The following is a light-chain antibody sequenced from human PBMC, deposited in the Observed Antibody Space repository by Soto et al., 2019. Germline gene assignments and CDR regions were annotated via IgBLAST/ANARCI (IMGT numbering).Light chain of an antibody. V-gene: IGKV3-15*01. CDR3: QQDNNWPPIT. J-gene: IGKJ5*01. CDR2: GAS. Sequence: EIVMTQSPATLSVSPGERATLSCRASQSVSSNLAWYQQKPGQAPRLLIYGASTRATGIPAMFSGSGSGTEFTLTISSLKSEDFAVYYCQQDNNWPPITFGLGTRLKIK. CDR1: QSVSSN.